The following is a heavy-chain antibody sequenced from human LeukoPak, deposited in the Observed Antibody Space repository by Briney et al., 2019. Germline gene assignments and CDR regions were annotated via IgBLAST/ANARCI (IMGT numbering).Heavy chain of an antibody. D-gene: IGHD3-22*01. CDR1: GYTFSRYG. V-gene: IGHV1-18*01. J-gene: IGHJ4*02. CDR3: ARDPVKYYYDTSGSNFDY. Sequence: ASVKVSCKASGYTFSRYGISWVRQAPGQGLEWMGGINIYNGNTNYAQKLQGRVTMTTDISTSTAYMELRSLRSDDTAVYYCARDPVKYYYDTSGSNFDYWGQGTLVTVSS. CDR2: INIYNGNT.